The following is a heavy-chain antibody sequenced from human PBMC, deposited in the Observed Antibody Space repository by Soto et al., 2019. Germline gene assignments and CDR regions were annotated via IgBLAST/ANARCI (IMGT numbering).Heavy chain of an antibody. Sequence: EVQLVESGGGLVQPGRSLRLSCAASGFTFDNYAMHWVRQAPGKGLEWVSGISWNSDRIGYAGSVKGRFTISSDNARNSLYLQMNRLSTEHTALYYCARNGRSLLGDYWGQGTLVTVSS. V-gene: IGHV3-9*01. J-gene: IGHJ4*02. CDR2: ISWNSDRI. CDR3: ARNGRSLLGDY. D-gene: IGHD2-21*01. CDR1: GFTFDNYA.